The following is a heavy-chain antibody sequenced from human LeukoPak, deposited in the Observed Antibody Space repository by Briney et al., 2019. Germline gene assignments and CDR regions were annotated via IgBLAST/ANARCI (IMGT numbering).Heavy chain of an antibody. V-gene: IGHV3-23*01. J-gene: IGHJ4*02. CDR3: TRSGYRHPYHFES. D-gene: IGHD3-22*01. CDR1: GFTFSTFA. CDR2: IFPSGGEI. Sequence: GGSLRLSCAASGFTFSTFAMIWVRQPPGKGLEWVSSIFPSGGEIHYADSVRGRFTISRDNSKSTLSLQMNSLRAEDTAIYYCTRSGYRHPYHFESWGQGTLVIVSS.